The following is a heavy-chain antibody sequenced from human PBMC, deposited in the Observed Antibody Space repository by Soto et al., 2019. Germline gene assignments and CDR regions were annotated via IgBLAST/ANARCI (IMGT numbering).Heavy chain of an antibody. D-gene: IGHD5-12*01. CDR2: IYYSGST. J-gene: IGHJ3*02. CDR1: GGSISSSSYY. CDR3: ARLIVATIANAFDI. Sequence: QLQLQESGPGLVKPSETLSLTCTVSGGSISSSSYYWGWIRQPPGKGLEWIGSIYYSGSTYYNPSLKRRVTITVDTSKNQFSLKLSSVTAADTAVYYCARLIVATIANAFDIWGQGTMDTVSS. V-gene: IGHV4-39*01.